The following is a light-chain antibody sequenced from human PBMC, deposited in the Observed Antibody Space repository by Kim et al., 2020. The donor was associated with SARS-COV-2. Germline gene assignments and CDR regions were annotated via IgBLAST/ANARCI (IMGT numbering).Light chain of an antibody. CDR1: QSVSNK. CDR2: GAS. V-gene: IGKV3-15*01. Sequence: SPGGRVTLSCRASQSVSNKVGCYQQTPGQAPRLLIYGASTRATGIPGRFSGGGSGTEFTLSISSLQSEDSAVYYCQEYTKWPQVTFGGGTKVDIK. CDR3: QEYTKWPQVT. J-gene: IGKJ4*01.